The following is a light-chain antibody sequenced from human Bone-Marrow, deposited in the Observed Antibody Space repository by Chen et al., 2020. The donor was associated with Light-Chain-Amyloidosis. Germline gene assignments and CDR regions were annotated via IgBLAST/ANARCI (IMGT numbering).Light chain of an antibody. V-gene: IGLV1-51*01. CDR1: SSNIGKNY. Sequence: QSALTQPPSLSAAPGQNVTIPCSGSSSNIGKNYVSWYQQLPGTAPNRLIYDSNKTPSGIPDRFSGTQSRPSAAMGINGIQTGDEADYYCGAWDISLSGRVFGGGTRLTVL. CDR3: GAWDISLSGRV. J-gene: IGLJ3*02. CDR2: DSN.